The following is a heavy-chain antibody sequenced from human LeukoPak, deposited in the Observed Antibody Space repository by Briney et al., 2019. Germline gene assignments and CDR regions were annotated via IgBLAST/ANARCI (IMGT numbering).Heavy chain of an antibody. D-gene: IGHD2-2*01. V-gene: IGHV3-23*01. CDR1: GFTFSDYA. J-gene: IGHJ4*02. CDR3: AKVFSSDDY. CDR2: ISGSGVMT. Sequence: GGSLRLSCAASGFTFSDYAMTWVRQAPGKGLEWVATISGSGVMTYYADSVKGRFTVSGDNSKNTLYLQMNSLRAEDTAVYYCAKVFSSDDYWGQGTLVTVSS.